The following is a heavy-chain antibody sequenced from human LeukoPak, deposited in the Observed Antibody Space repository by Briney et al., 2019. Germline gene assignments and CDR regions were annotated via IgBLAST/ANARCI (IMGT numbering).Heavy chain of an antibody. J-gene: IGHJ4*02. D-gene: IGHD4-17*01. V-gene: IGHV3-30*18. Sequence: GRSLRLSCAASGFTFSSYGMHWVRQAPGKGLEWVAVISYDGSNKYYADSVKGRFTISRDNSKNTLYLQMNSLRAEDTAVYYCAKASPWTTVTTGLDYWGQGTLVTVSS. CDR3: AKASPWTTVTTGLDY. CDR1: GFTFSSYG. CDR2: ISYDGSNK.